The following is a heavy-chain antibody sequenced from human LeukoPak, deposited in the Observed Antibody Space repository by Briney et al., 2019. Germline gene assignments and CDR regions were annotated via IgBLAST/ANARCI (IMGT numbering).Heavy chain of an antibody. V-gene: IGHV3-23*01. CDR3: ARSRGFGELLPFDH. D-gene: IGHD3-10*01. CDR2: TSGSGASA. Sequence: PGGSLRLSCSSSGFTFSDYALTWFRQAPGKGLEWVSGTSGSGASAYYADSVKGRFTISRDNPRSTVYLQLNSLTAEDTAIYYCARSRGFGELLPFDHWGQGALVTVSS. CDR1: GFTFSDYA. J-gene: IGHJ4*02.